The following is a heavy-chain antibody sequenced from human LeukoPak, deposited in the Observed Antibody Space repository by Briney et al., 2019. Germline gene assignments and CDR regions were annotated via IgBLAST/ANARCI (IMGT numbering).Heavy chain of an antibody. J-gene: IGHJ4*02. CDR2: IIPIFGTA. V-gene: IGHV1-69*13. Sequence: SVKVSCKASGGTFSSYAISWVRQAPGQGLEWMGGIIPIFGTANYAQKFQGRVTITADESTSTAYMELSSLRSEDTAVYYCARGRSEREYYFDYWGQGTLVTVSS. CDR3: ARGRSEREYYFDY. D-gene: IGHD3-10*01. CDR1: GGTFSSYA.